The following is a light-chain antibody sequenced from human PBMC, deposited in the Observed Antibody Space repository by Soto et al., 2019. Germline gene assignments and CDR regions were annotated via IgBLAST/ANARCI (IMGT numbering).Light chain of an antibody. J-gene: IGKJ2*01. CDR3: QQYLTTPFT. Sequence: DIVITQSPDSLAVSLGERATIHCRSSQSVLYRSNGRNYLAWYQQKPGQPPEVLFYWASTRESGVPDRFSGGGSGTDFTLTISSLQAEDVALYFCQQYLTTPFTFGQWTRLEIK. V-gene: IGKV4-1*01. CDR1: QSVLYRSNGRNY. CDR2: WAS.